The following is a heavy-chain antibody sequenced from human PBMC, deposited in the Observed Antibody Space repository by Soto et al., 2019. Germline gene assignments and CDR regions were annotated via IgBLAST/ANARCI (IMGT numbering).Heavy chain of an antibody. D-gene: IGHD3-22*01. CDR3: ARLLYHDTSGLQYYYFDL. V-gene: IGHV4-59*01. CDR1: GGSTSRYH. J-gene: IGHJ4*02. CDR2: VFYTGTT. Sequence: QVQLQESGPGLVKASETLSLTCTVSGGSTSRYHWGWVRQPPGQGLEWVGYVFYTGTTRYNPSLSARATMSVDTSRNLFSLKLSSVTAADTAVYYCARLLYHDTSGLQYYYFDLWGQGTLVSVSS.